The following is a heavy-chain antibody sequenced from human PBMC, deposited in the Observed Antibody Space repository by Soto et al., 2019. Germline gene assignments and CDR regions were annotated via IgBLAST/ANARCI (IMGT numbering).Heavy chain of an antibody. D-gene: IGHD3-22*01. CDR3: ARGYYDSSGFLDY. CDR1: GYSFTSYW. V-gene: IGHV5-51*01. Sequence: PGESLKISWKGSGYSFTSYWIGWVRQMPGKGLEWMGIIYPGDSDTRYSPSFQGQVTISADKSISTAYLQWSSLKASDAAMYYCARGYYDSSGFLDYWGQGTLVTVSS. J-gene: IGHJ4*02. CDR2: IYPGDSDT.